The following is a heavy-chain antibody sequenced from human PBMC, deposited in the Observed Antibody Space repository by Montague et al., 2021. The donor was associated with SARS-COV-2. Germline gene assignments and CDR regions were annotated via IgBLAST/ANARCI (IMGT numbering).Heavy chain of an antibody. CDR3: AGGADYDFWSGFLRYKWFDP. CDR1: GGSLSGYY. D-gene: IGHD3-3*01. J-gene: IGHJ5*02. CDR2: INHSGST. V-gene: IGHV4-34*01. Sequence: SETLSLTCAVYGGSLSGYYWAWIRQTPAKGLEWIGEINHSGSTNYNPSLKSRLTISVDTSKKQFSLKLNSMTAADTAVCYCAGGADYDFWSGFLRYKWFDPWGLGTPVTVSS.